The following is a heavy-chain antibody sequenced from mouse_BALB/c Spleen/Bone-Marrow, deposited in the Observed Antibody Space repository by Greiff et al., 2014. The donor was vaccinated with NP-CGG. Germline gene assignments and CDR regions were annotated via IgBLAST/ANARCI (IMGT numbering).Heavy chain of an antibody. CDR3: ARSNYYGSSYCYFDY. D-gene: IGHD1-1*01. CDR2: IGYSDST. J-gene: IGHJ2*01. CDR1: GYSITSDYA. Sequence: VQLQQSGPGLVKPSQSLSLTCTVTGYSITSDYAWNWIRQFPGNKLEWMGYIGYSDSTSYNPSLKSRISITRDTSKNQFLLQLNSVTAEDTATYYCARSNYYGSSYCYFDYWGQGTTLTVSS. V-gene: IGHV3-2*02.